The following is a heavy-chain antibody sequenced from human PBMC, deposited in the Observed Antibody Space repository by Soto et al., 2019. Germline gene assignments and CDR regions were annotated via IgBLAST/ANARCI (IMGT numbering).Heavy chain of an antibody. D-gene: IGHD4-17*01. CDR2: ISSSSSYI. CDR3: ARVESGYGESFDY. V-gene: IGHV3-21*01. J-gene: IGHJ4*02. CDR1: GFTFSSYS. Sequence: XGSLRLSCAASGFTFSSYSMNWVRQAPGKGLEWVSSISSSSSYIYYADSVKGRFTISRDNAKNSLYLQMNSLRAEDTAVYYCARVESGYGESFDYWGQGTLFTVSS.